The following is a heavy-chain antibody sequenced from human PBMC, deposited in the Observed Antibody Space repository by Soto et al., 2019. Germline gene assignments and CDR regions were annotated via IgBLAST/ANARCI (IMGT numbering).Heavy chain of an antibody. V-gene: IGHV1-69*13. J-gene: IGHJ4*02. CDR2: IIPVFQTA. CDR1: GGLFSSYP. Sequence: SVKVSCKASGGLFSSYPISWVRQVPGQGLEWMGGIIPVFQTAYYTQRFQGRVTITADESTNTAYMELSSLRSEDTAIYYCARGGSGYTWFNEFWGQGXLVTVYS. D-gene: IGHD3-22*01. CDR3: ARGGSGYTWFNEF.